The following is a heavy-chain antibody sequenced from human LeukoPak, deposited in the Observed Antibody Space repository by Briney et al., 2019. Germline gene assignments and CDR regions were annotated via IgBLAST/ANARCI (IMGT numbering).Heavy chain of an antibody. CDR3: AKRVRYGSGNYYFDS. J-gene: IGHJ4*02. Sequence: AGGSLRLSCAASGFTFSSYAMSWVRQAPGKGLEWVSAISGSGGSTYYADSVKGRFTISRDNSKNTLYLQISSLRLEDTALYYCAKRVRYGSGNYYFDSWGQGVLVTVSS. CDR2: ISGSGGST. D-gene: IGHD3-10*01. V-gene: IGHV3-23*01. CDR1: GFTFSSYA.